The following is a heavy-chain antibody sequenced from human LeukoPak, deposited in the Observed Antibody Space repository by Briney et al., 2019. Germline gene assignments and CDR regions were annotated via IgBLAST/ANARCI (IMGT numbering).Heavy chain of an antibody. J-gene: IGHJ4*02. CDR1: GLTFSIHW. CDR3: AREGSFSGIYALQY. V-gene: IGHV3-74*01. Sequence: GGSLRLSCAASGLTFSIHWMHWVRQTPGQGLVWVSRMNTDGTNTAYADSVKGRFTISRDNARNTLFLQMNSLSPEDTAVYYCAREGSFSGIYALQYWGQGTVVTVSS. CDR2: MNTDGTNT. D-gene: IGHD1-26*01.